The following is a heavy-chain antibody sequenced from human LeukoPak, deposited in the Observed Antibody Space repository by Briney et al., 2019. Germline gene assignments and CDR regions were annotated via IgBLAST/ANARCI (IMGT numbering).Heavy chain of an antibody. Sequence: PGGSLRLSCAASGFTFSSYGMHWVRQAPGKGLEWVAVIWYDGSNKYYADSVKGRFTISRDNSKNTLYLQMNSLRAEDTAVYYCARAPPYSSASWGYYGMDVWGQGTTVTVSS. D-gene: IGHD6-6*01. J-gene: IGHJ6*02. CDR1: GFTFSSYG. CDR2: IWYDGSNK. CDR3: ARAPPYSSASWGYYGMDV. V-gene: IGHV3-33*01.